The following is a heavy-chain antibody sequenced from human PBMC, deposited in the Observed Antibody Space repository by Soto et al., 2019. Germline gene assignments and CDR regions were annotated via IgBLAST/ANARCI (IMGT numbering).Heavy chain of an antibody. CDR1: GGTFSSYA. CDR2: IIPIFGTA. Sequence: SVKVSCKASGGTFSSYAISWVRQAPGQGLEWMGGIIPIFGTANYAQKFQGRVTITADESTSTAYMELSSLRSEDTAVYYCARESEDLTSNFDYWGQGTLVTVSS. CDR3: ARESEDLTSNFDY. J-gene: IGHJ4*02. V-gene: IGHV1-69*13.